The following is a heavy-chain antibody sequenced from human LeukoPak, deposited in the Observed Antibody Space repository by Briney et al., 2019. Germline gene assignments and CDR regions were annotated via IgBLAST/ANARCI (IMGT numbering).Heavy chain of an antibody. Sequence: PGGSLRLSCAASGFTFSSYGMHWVRQAPDKGLEWVAVISYDGSNKYYADSVKGRFTISRDNSKNTLYLQMNSLRAEDTAVYYCAKGVVPAAKGGWFDPWGQGTLVTVSS. CDR3: AKGVVPAAKGGWFDP. CDR1: GFTFSSYG. CDR2: ISYDGSNK. J-gene: IGHJ5*02. D-gene: IGHD2-2*01. V-gene: IGHV3-30*18.